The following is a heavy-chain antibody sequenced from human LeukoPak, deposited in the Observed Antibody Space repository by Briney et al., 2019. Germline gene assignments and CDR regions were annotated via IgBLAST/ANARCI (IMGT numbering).Heavy chain of an antibody. CDR1: GVTCCCYD. D-gene: IGHD6-6*01. V-gene: IGHV3-48*01. J-gene: IGHJ4*02. CDR3: AKDGYIRQQHSSYVDY. CDR2: ISRGDGTR. Sequence: GGSLTLLCAASGVTCCCYDMQWVGQAPGRGREWISYISRGDGTRLYGDSVRGRFTISRVNSKSTMYLQMNSLRAEDTAVYYCAKDGYIRQQHSSYVDYWGQGTLVSVSS.